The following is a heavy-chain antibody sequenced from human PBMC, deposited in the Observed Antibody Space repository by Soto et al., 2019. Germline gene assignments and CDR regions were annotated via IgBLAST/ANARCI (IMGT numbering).Heavy chain of an antibody. CDR3: VHRLGFLDI. D-gene: IGHD2-15*01. J-gene: IGHJ3*02. V-gene: IGHV2-5*02. CDR2: IYWDDDK. Sequence: QITLKESGPTLVKPTQTLTLTCTFSGFSLTTSGVGVGWIRQPPGKALEWLALIYWDDDKRYSPSLRSRLTITKDTSKNRVVLTMTNMDPVDTATYYCVHRLGFLDIWGQGTMVTVSS. CDR1: GFSLTTSGVG.